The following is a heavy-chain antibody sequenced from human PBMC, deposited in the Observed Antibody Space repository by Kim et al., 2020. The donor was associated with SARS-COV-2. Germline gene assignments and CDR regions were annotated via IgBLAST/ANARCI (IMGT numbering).Heavy chain of an antibody. Sequence: SETLSLTCAVYGGSFSGYYWSWIRQPPGKGLEWIGEINHSGSTNYNPSLKSRVTISVDTSKNQFSLKLSSVTAADPAVNYCARGTRQWLVRGPYYYYLD. D-gene: IGHD6-19*01. CDR3: ARGTRQWLVRGPYYYYLD. CDR2: INHSGST. CDR1: GGSFSGYY. V-gene: IGHV4-34*01. J-gene: IGHJ6*03.